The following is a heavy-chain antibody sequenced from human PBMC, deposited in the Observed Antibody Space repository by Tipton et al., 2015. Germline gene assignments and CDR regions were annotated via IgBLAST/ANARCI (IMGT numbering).Heavy chain of an antibody. CDR1: GGSVRSHY. Sequence: GLVKPSETLSLTCSVSGGSVRSHYWNWIRQPAEKQPEWIGRVYPSGRTIYNPSLKSRLTISFDTTTNHLSLKLRAVTAADTAIYYCARGGNSPRHNWLDSWGQGTLVTVSS. J-gene: IGHJ5*01. CDR2: VYPSGRT. V-gene: IGHV4-4*07. D-gene: IGHD4-23*01. CDR3: ARGGNSPRHNWLDS.